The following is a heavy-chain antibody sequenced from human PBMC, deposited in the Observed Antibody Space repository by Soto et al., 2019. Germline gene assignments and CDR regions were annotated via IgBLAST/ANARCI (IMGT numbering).Heavy chain of an antibody. V-gene: IGHV3-48*02. J-gene: IGHJ6*02. CDR2: ISGSSDTI. Sequence: EVQLVESGGGLVQPGGSLRLSCAASGFTLSSYNMNWVRQAPGKGLEWVSYISGSSDTIYYADSVKGRFTISRDNAKNSLYLQMDSLSDEDTAVYYCARDRGGSTWFVRIYYYIGVDVWGQGTTVTVSS. CDR3: ARDRGGSTWFVRIYYYIGVDV. D-gene: IGHD6-13*01. CDR1: GFTLSSYN.